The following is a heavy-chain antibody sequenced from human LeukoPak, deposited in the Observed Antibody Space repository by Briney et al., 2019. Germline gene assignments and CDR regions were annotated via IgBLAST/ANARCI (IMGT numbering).Heavy chain of an antibody. J-gene: IGHJ6*02. CDR2: IWYDGSNK. CDR3: ARDLVGTADMDYGDYANYYYYGMDV. CDR1: GFTFSSYG. Sequence: GGSLRLSCAASGFTFSSYGMHWVRQAPGKGLEWVAVIWYDGSNKYYADSVKGRFTISRDNSKNTLYLQMNSLRAGDTAVYYCARDLVGTADMDYGDYANYYYYGMDVWGQGTTVTVSS. D-gene: IGHD4-17*01. V-gene: IGHV3-33*01.